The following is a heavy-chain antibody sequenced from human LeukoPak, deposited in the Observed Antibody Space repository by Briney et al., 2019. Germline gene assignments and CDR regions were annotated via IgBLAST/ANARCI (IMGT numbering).Heavy chain of an antibody. D-gene: IGHD3-10*01. CDR2: ISGSGGST. V-gene: IGHV3-23*01. J-gene: IGHJ4*02. Sequence: GGSLRLSCAASGFTFSSYAMSWVRQAPGKGLEWVSAISGSGGSTYYADSVKGRFTISRDNSKNTLYLQMNSLRAEDTAVYYCAKDEGGTSGSYGGFGYWGQGTLVTVSS. CDR1: GFTFSSYA. CDR3: AKDEGGTSGSYGGFGY.